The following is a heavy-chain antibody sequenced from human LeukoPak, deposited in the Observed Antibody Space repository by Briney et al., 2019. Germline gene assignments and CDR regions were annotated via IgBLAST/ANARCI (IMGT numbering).Heavy chain of an antibody. D-gene: IGHD3-22*01. J-gene: IGHJ4*02. V-gene: IGHV1-2*02. CDR3: AREGRGDSGGYYKGY. CDR1: GYTFSGYH. CDR2: IYPKSGGT. Sequence: ASVKVSCKASGYTFSGYHMHWVRQAPGQGLEWMGWIYPKSGGTKYAQKFQGRATMTRDTSNSTAYMELSGLRSDDTAVYYCAREGRGDSGGYYKGYWGQGTLVTVSS.